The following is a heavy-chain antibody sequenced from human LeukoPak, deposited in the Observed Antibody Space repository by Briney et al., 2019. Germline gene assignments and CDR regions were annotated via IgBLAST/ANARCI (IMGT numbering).Heavy chain of an antibody. CDR2: IYYSGST. D-gene: IGHD6-19*01. Sequence: SETLSLTCTVSGGSISSYYWSWIRQPPGKGLEWIGYIYYSGSTNYNPSLKSRVTISVDTSKNQFSLKLSSVTAADTAVYYCATQEEEQWLVSFDYWGQGTLVTVSS. CDR3: ATQEEEQWLVSFDY. J-gene: IGHJ4*02. V-gene: IGHV4-59*01. CDR1: GGSISSYY.